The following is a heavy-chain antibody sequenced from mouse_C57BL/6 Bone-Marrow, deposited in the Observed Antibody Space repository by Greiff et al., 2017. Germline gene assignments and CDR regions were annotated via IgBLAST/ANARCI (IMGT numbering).Heavy chain of an antibody. Sequence: EVQLQQSGAELVRPGASVKLSCTASGFNIKDDYMHWVKQRPEQGLEWIGWIDPENGDTEYASKFQGKATITADTSSNTAYLQLSSLTSEDTAVYYCTTLSFFDYWGQGTTLTGSS. CDR1: GFNIKDDY. CDR2: IDPENGDT. V-gene: IGHV14-4*01. J-gene: IGHJ2*01. CDR3: TTLSFFDY.